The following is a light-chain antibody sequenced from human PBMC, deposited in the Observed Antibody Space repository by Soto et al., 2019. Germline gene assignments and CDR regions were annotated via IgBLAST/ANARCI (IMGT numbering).Light chain of an antibody. CDR3: YSYAGRNLYV. J-gene: IGLJ1*01. CDR1: SSDVGGYNL. V-gene: IGLV2-23*01. CDR2: EGS. Sequence: QSVLTHPASVSGSPGQSITISCTGTSSDVGGYNLVSWYQQHPGKAPKLMIYEGSQRPSGVSNRFSRSKSGNTASLTISGLQAEQEPDYYCYSYAGRNLYVFRTGTKLTVL.